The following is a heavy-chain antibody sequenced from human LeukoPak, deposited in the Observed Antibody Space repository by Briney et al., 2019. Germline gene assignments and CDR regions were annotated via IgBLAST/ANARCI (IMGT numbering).Heavy chain of an antibody. CDR1: GYTFTGYY. CDR3: ARGLGYCSGGSCYPWFDP. D-gene: IGHD2-15*01. Sequence: VASVKVSCKASGYTFTGYYMHWVRQAPGQGLEWMGWINPNSGGTNYAQKSQGRVTMTRDTSISTAYMELSRLRSDDTAVYYCARGLGYCSGGSCYPWFDPWGQGTLVTVSS. V-gene: IGHV1-2*02. CDR2: INPNSGGT. J-gene: IGHJ5*02.